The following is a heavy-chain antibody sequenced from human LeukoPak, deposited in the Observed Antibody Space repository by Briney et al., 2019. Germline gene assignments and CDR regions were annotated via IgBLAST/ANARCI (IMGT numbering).Heavy chain of an antibody. Sequence: GGSLRLSCAASGFTFSSYAMHWVRQAPGKGLEWVAVISYDGSNKYYADSVKGRFTISRDNSKNTLYLQMNSLRAEDTAVYYCARLSISLPRRPARSSGYPNWGQGTLVTVSS. CDR2: ISYDGSNK. D-gene: IGHD3-22*01. CDR3: ARLSISLPRRPARSSGYPN. J-gene: IGHJ4*02. CDR1: GFTFSSYA. V-gene: IGHV3-30-3*01.